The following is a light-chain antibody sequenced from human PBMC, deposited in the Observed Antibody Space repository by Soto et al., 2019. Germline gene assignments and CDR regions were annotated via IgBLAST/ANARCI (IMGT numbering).Light chain of an antibody. CDR1: HTVTSN. V-gene: IGKV3-15*01. CDR3: QQYDSWPPSYT. J-gene: IGKJ2*01. Sequence: EIVMTQSPAFLSLSPGESATLSCRASHTVTSNLAWYQKKPGQAPRLVIYGASTRATGVPARFSGSGYGTEFTLTISSLQSEDFAVYYCQQYDSWPPSYTFGQGTKLDIK. CDR2: GAS.